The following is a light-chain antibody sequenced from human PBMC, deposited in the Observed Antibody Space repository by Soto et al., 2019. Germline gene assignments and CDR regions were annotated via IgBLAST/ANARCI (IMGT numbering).Light chain of an antibody. CDR3: SSYTSTNSWV. Sequence: QSVLTQSASVSGSPGQSITISCTGTSSDVGGYNYVSWYQQHPGKAPKLIIYDVSNRPSGVSTRFSGSKSGNTASLTISGLQAEDEADYSCSSYTSTNSWVFGGGTEVTVL. V-gene: IGLV2-14*01. J-gene: IGLJ3*02. CDR1: SSDVGGYNY. CDR2: DVS.